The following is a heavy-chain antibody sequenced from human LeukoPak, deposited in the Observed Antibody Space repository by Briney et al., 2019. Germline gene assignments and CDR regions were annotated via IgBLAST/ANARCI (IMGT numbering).Heavy chain of an antibody. V-gene: IGHV3-21*01. D-gene: IGHD6-13*01. CDR3: ARDGEAGPYFDY. J-gene: IGHJ4*02. CDR1: GFTFSSYS. CDR2: ISSSSSYI. Sequence: GGSLRLSCAASGFTFSSYSMNWVRQAPGKGLEWVSSISSSSSYIYYADSVKGRFTISRDNAKNSLYLQMNSLRAEDTAVYYCARDGEAGPYFDYWGQGTLVTVSS.